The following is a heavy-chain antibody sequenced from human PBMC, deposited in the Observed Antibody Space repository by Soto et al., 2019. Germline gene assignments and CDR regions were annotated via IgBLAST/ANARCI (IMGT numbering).Heavy chain of an antibody. J-gene: IGHJ6*02. CDR1: GFTFSSYA. D-gene: IGHD3-3*01. CDR2: TTGSGGST. CDR3: ARDRPGWRSGYYFCPYGMDV. V-gene: IGHV3-23*01. Sequence: GGSLRLSCATSGFTFSSYAMSWVRQAAGQGLEWVSATTGSGGSTYYADSVKGRSTIYRDHAKHSQYPQLNSLRAADRAADDRARDRPGWRSGYYFCPYGMDVRGQGTTVTVSS.